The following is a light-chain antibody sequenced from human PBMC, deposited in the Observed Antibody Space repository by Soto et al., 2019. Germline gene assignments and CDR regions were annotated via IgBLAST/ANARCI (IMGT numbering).Light chain of an antibody. J-gene: IGKJ5*01. Sequence: EIVMTQSPATLSVSPGERATLSCRASQSLRSYLGWYQQKPGQAPRLLIYGVSTRATGIPARFSGSGSGTEFTLTISSLQSDDSAVYYCQQYNNWPPTFGQGTRLEIK. V-gene: IGKV3-15*01. CDR3: QQYNNWPPT. CDR1: QSLRSY. CDR2: GVS.